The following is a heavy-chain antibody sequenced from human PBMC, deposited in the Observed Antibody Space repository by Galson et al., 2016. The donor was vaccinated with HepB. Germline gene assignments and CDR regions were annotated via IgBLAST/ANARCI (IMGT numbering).Heavy chain of an antibody. CDR2: TYYRSKWYN. Sequence: CAISGDSVSSNFAAWNWIRQSPSRGLEWLGKTYYRSKWYNDYAVSVKSRITINPDTSKSQFSLQLNSVTPEDTAVYSCARDTPWLAGGYYYYVMDVWGQGTTVTVS. D-gene: IGHD6-19*01. J-gene: IGHJ6*02. CDR1: GDSVSSNFAA. V-gene: IGHV6-1*01. CDR3: ARDTPWLAGGYYYYVMDV.